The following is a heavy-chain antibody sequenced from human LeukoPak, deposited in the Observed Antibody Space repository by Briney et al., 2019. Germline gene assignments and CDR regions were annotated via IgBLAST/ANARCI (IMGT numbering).Heavy chain of an antibody. CDR3: AKPVDGASVQRYFQH. D-gene: IGHD1-1*01. CDR1: GFAFSRYA. Sequence: GGSLRLSCAASGFAFSRYAMSWVRQAPGKGLEWVSAISGGGDNTYYADSVRGRFTISRDNSKNTLFLQMNSLRAEDTAIYYCAKPVDGASVQRYFQHWGQGTLVTVSS. V-gene: IGHV3-23*01. CDR2: ISGGGDNT. J-gene: IGHJ1*01.